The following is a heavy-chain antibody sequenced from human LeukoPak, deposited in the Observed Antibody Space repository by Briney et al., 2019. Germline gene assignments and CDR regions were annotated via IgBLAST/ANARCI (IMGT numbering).Heavy chain of an antibody. J-gene: IGHJ4*02. V-gene: IGHV4-39*01. D-gene: IGHD6-19*01. CDR2: IYYSGST. CDR1: GGSISSSSYY. CDR3: ARHVLEYSSGWQIDY. Sequence: SETLSLTCTVSGGSISSSSYYWGWIRQPPGKGLEWVGSIYYSGSTYYNPSLKSRVTISVDTSKNQFSLKLSSVTAADTAVYYCARHVLEYSSGWQIDYWGQGTLVTVSS.